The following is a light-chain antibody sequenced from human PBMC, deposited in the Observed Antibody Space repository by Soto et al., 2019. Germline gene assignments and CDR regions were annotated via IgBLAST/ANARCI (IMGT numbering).Light chain of an antibody. CDR2: EVT. J-gene: IGLJ1*01. CDR1: SSDVGSYNL. CDR3: SSYAGRTLYV. Sequence: QSALTQPASVSGSPGQSITISCTGTSSDVGSYNLVSWYQQHPGKAPKLLIHEVTKRPSGVPDRFSGSKSGNTASLTVSGLQAEDEADYYCSSYAGRTLYVFGTGTKLTVL. V-gene: IGLV2-14*02.